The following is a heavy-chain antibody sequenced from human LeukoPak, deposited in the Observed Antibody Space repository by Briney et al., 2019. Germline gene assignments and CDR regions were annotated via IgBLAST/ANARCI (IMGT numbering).Heavy chain of an antibody. CDR2: INVDGSTT. Sequence: GGSLRLSCAASGFAFSRYWMHWVRQAPGKGLVWVSRINVDGSTTSYADSVKGGFTISRDDAKNTLYLQMNSLRAEDTAVYYCATGNYYDSRGYYTFGHWGQGTLVTVSS. V-gene: IGHV3-74*01. D-gene: IGHD3-22*01. CDR3: ATGNYYDSRGYYTFGH. CDR1: GFAFSRYW. J-gene: IGHJ1*01.